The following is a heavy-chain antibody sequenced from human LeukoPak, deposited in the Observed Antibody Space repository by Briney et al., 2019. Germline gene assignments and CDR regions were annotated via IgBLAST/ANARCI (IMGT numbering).Heavy chain of an antibody. J-gene: IGHJ6*03. D-gene: IGHD3-9*01. V-gene: IGHV1-18*04. CDR1: GYTFTGYY. CDR3: ARSPEDRYFDWLGYYYYYMDV. Sequence: ASVKVSCKASGYTFTGYYMHWVRQAPGQGLEWMGWISAYNGNTNYAQKLQGRVTMTTDTSTSTAYMELRSLRSDDTAVYYCARSPEDRYFDWLGYYYYYMDVWGKGTTVTISS. CDR2: ISAYNGNT.